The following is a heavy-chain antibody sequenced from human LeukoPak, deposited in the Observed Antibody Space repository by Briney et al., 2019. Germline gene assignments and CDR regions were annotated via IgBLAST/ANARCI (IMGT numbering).Heavy chain of an antibody. CDR2: ISGSDGST. D-gene: IGHD6-19*01. J-gene: IGHJ4*02. V-gene: IGHV3-23*01. Sequence: GGSLRLSCAASGFTFSRYAMSRVRQAPGKGLEWVSAISGSDGSTYYADSVKGRFTISRDNSKNTLYLQMNSLRAEDTAKYYCAKDLSAVAGLIDYWGQGTLVTVSS. CDR1: GFTFSRYA. CDR3: AKDLSAVAGLIDY.